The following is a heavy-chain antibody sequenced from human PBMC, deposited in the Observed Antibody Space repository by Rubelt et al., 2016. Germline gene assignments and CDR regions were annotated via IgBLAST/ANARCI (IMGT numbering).Heavy chain of an antibody. Sequence: RYWMHWVRQAPGKGLVWVSRINTDGSTSYADSVKGRFTISRDTAKNTLYLQMNSPRAEDTAVYYCARDWTLIAVAGTVSESDSWGQGTLVTVSS. CDR1: RYW. V-gene: IGHV3-74*01. CDR2: INTDGST. D-gene: IGHD6-19*01. CDR3: ARDWTLIAVAGTVSESDS. J-gene: IGHJ5*01.